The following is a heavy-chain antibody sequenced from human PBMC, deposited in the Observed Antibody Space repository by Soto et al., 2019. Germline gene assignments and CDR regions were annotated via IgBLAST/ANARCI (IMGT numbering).Heavy chain of an antibody. Sequence: SVKVSCKASGGTFSSYAISWVRQAPGQGLEWMGGIIPIFGTANYAQKFQGRVTITADESTSTAYMELSSLRSEDTAVYYCAGGPLRSCSGGSCYSIYYYYYGMDVWGQGTTVTVSS. D-gene: IGHD2-15*01. V-gene: IGHV1-69*13. J-gene: IGHJ6*02. CDR1: GGTFSSYA. CDR2: IIPIFGTA. CDR3: AGGPLRSCSGGSCYSIYYYYYGMDV.